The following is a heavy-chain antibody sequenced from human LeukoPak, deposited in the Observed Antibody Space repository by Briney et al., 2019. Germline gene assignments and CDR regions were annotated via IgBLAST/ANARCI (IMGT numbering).Heavy chain of an antibody. D-gene: IGHD2-2*01. CDR1: GFTVSSNY. Sequence: GGSLRLSCAASGFTVSSNYMSWVRQAPGKGLEWVSVIYSGGSTYYADSVKGRFTISRDNSKNTLYLQMKSLRAEDTAVYYCAREGYCSSTSCYLDAFDIWGQGTMVTVSS. CDR3: AREGYCSSTSCYLDAFDI. CDR2: IYSGGST. J-gene: IGHJ3*02. V-gene: IGHV3-66*01.